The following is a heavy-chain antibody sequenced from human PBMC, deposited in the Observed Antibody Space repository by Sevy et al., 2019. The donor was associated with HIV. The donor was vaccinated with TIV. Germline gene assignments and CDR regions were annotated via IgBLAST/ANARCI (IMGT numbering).Heavy chain of an antibody. Sequence: GGSLRLSCAASGFIFTNYGMHWVRQAPGKGLEWVAVISHDGSLKYYADSVGGRVTISRDSSKNTVSLQMNSLRLEDTAVYYCAKGSRATGSAFDIWGQGTMVTVSS. V-gene: IGHV3-30*18. CDR3: AKGSRATGSAFDI. CDR1: GFIFTNYG. D-gene: IGHD2-15*01. CDR2: ISHDGSLK. J-gene: IGHJ3*02.